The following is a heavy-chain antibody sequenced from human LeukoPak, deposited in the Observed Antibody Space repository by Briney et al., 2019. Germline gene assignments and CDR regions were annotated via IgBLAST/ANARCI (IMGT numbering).Heavy chain of an antibody. V-gene: IGHV1-8*03. J-gene: IGHJ4*02. CDR1: GYTFTRYD. CDR3: ARVDGSPDY. Sequence: ASVKVSCKASGYTFTRYDINWVRQATGQGLEWMGWMNTKSGNTGHAQKFQGRVTISRDTSINTVYMELSSLRSEDTAVYFCARVDGSPDYWGQGTLVTVSS. CDR2: MNTKSGNT. D-gene: IGHD3-22*01.